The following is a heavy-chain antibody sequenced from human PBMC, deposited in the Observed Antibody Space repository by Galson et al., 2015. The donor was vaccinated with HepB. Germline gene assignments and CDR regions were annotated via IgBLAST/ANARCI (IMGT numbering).Heavy chain of an antibody. J-gene: IGHJ3*02. CDR1: GFTFDDYA. CDR3: AKDYYGSGSYHTAAFDI. V-gene: IGHV3-9*01. CDR2: ISWNSGSI. Sequence: SLRLSCAASGFTFDDYAMHWVRQAPGKGLEWVSGISWNSGSIGYADSVKGRFTISRDNAKNSLYLQMNSLRAEDTALYYCAKDYYGSGSYHTAAFDIWGQGTMVTVSS. D-gene: IGHD3-10*01.